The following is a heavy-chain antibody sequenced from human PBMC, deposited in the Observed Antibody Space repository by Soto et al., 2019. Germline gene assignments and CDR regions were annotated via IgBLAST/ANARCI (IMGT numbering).Heavy chain of an antibody. D-gene: IGHD6-19*01. CDR1: GGSISSSYW. CDR2: ISHSGST. Sequence: QVQLQGSGPGLVKPSGTLSLACAVSGGSISSSYWWCWVRQPPAKGLEWIGEISHSGSTTYNPSLKSRITISLDKSENQFSLRLNSVTAADTAVYYCARSSGWYMLDYWGQGTRVTGSS. J-gene: IGHJ4*02. CDR3: ARSSGWYMLDY. V-gene: IGHV4-4*02.